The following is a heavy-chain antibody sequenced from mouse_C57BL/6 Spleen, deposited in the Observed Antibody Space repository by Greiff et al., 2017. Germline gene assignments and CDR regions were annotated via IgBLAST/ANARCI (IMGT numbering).Heavy chain of an antibody. CDR3: ARRIITTGEPEY. Sequence: QVQLQQPGTELVQPGASVKLSCKASGYTFTSYWMHWVKQRPGQGLEWIGNINPSNGGTNYNEKFKSKATLTVDKSSSTAYMQLSSLTSEDSAVYDCARRIITTGEPEYWGQGTTLTVSS. D-gene: IGHD1-1*01. V-gene: IGHV1-53*01. CDR1: GYTFTSYW. CDR2: INPSNGGT. J-gene: IGHJ2*01.